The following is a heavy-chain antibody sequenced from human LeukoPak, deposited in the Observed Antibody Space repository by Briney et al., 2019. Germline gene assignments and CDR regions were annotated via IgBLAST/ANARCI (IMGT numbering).Heavy chain of an antibody. J-gene: IGHJ4*02. CDR1: GFTLNRYW. V-gene: IGHV3-74*01. Sequence: GGSLRLSCAASGFTLNRYWMHWVRQVPGKGLEWVSRISTDGSTTTYADSVKGRFTISRDNAKDTLYLQMNSLRAEDTAVYYCASPRLDYVWGTYLDYWGQGSLVTVSS. D-gene: IGHD3-16*02. CDR3: ASPRLDYVWGTYLDY. CDR2: ISTDGSTT.